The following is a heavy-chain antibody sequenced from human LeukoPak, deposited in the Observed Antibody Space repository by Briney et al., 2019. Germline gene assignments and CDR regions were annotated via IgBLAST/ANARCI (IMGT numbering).Heavy chain of an antibody. D-gene: IGHD6-19*01. V-gene: IGHV1-2*02. CDR1: GYTFTGYY. CDR3: ARVLVAGSGGLAY. Sequence: WVTVSCKASGYTFTGYYIHWVRQAPGQGLEWMGWINPSSGGTSYAQNFQGRVTMTRDTSISTAYMEVSSLRSDDTAVYYCARVLVAGSGGLAYWGQGTLVTVS. J-gene: IGHJ4*02. CDR2: INPSSGGT.